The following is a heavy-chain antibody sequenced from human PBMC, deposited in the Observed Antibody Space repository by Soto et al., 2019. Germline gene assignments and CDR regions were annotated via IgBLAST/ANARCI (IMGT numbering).Heavy chain of an antibody. CDR3: ASSYGSGYRAFVY. CDR2: VNPIVSMS. J-gene: IGHJ4*02. CDR1: GDTFNFYS. D-gene: IGHD3-10*01. Sequence: QVQLVQSGAEVKRPGSSVKVSCKASGDTFNFYSINWVRQAPGIGLEWMGRVNPIVSMSNYAQKFQGRVTMTADKSTSTAYMELSSLRSEDTSIYYCASSYGSGYRAFVYWGQGALVTFSS. V-gene: IGHV1-69*02.